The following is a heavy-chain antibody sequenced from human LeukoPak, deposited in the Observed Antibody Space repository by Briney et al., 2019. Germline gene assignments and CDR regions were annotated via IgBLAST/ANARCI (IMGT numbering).Heavy chain of an antibody. Sequence: GGSLRLSCAASGFTFSSYGMHWVRQAPGKGLEWVAVIWYGGSNKYYADSVKGRFTISRDNSKNTLYLQMNSLRAEDTAVYYCAKDRGDYGLGAFDIWGQGTMVTVSS. J-gene: IGHJ3*02. CDR1: GFTFSSYG. CDR3: AKDRGDYGLGAFDI. CDR2: IWYGGSNK. V-gene: IGHV3-30*02. D-gene: IGHD4-17*01.